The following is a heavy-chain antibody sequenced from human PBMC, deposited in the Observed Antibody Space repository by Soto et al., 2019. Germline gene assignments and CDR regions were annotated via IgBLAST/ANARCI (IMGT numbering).Heavy chain of an antibody. CDR1: GYTFTSYD. Sequence: ASVKVSCKASGYTFTSYDINWVRQATGQGLEWMGWMNPNSGNTGYAQKFQGRVTMTRNTSISTAYMELSSLRSEDTAVYYCGRGEVDRYNWNYGIDFWGQGTMVTVSS. V-gene: IGHV1-8*01. CDR3: GRGEVDRYNWNYGIDF. J-gene: IGHJ4*02. CDR2: MNPNSGNT. D-gene: IGHD1-7*01.